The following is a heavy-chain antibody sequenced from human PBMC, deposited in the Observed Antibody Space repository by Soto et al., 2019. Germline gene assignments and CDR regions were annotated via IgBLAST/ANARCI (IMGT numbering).Heavy chain of an antibody. D-gene: IGHD2-15*01. Sequence: SETLSLTCDVSVEPMTGGYYWGWIRQSPGKGLEWIGSIYYGGTTYYNPSLRSRLAISIDTSKNQFSLRLSSVTAADTALYYCARGWYYFDFWGQGTLVTVS. CDR3: ARGWYYFDF. CDR2: IYYGGTT. J-gene: IGHJ4*02. V-gene: IGHV4-38-2*01. CDR1: VEPMTGGYY.